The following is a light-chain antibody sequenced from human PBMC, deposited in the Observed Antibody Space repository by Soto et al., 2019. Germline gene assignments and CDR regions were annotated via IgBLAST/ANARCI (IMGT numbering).Light chain of an antibody. V-gene: IGKV3-20*01. J-gene: IGKJ2*01. CDR1: QSVSSSY. CDR3: QQHGHSPHT. Sequence: EIVLTQSPDTLSLSPGERGTLSCRASQSVSSSYLAWYQQKPGQAPRLPIYDASSRATGIPDRFSGSGSGTDFTLSISRLEPEDFAVYYCQQHGHSPHTFGQGTKLEIK. CDR2: DAS.